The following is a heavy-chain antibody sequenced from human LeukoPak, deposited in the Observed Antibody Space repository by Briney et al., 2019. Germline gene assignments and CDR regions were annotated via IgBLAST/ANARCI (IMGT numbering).Heavy chain of an antibody. CDR3: ARWGGTRQYYFDY. V-gene: IGHV3-33*01. J-gene: IGHJ4*02. CDR2: INFDGSIK. Sequence: PGGSLRLSCAASGFRLSNYGLHWVRQGPGKGLEWVAVINFDGSIKYYADSVKGRFTISKDSSKNTLYLQMNSLRADDTAMYYCARWGGTRQYYFDYWGQGTLATVSS. CDR1: GFRLSNYG. D-gene: IGHD3-16*01.